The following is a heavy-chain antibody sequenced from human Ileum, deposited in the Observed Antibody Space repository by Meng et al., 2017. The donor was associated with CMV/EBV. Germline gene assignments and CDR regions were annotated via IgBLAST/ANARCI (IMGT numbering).Heavy chain of an antibody. J-gene: IGHJ2*01. D-gene: IGHD2-21*02. CDR3: ARMTLYWYFDL. CDR1: GGSISNGNFD. Sequence: QMRLKGPGPGLLKPSWTLSLPCTVSGGSISNGNFDWGWIRQPPGKELELIGSMFYRGNTYYNPSLRSRVTISLDTSKDQFSLRLTSVTGADTAVYYCARMTLYWYFDLWGRGSLVTVSS. CDR2: MFYRGNT. V-gene: IGHV4-39*07.